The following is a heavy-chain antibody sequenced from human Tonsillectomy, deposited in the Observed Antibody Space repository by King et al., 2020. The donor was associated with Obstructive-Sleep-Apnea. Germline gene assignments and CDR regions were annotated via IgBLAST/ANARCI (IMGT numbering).Heavy chain of an antibody. V-gene: IGHV4-59*08. J-gene: IGHJ6*02. CDR3: ARQEYSGSYYYNNGRDV. Sequence: QLQESGPGLVKPSETLSLTCSVSGGSISSYYWSWIRQPPGKGLEWIRHIYYSGSTNYNPSLKSRVTISVDTSKNQFSLKLSSVTAADTAVYYCARQEYSGSYYYNNGRDVWGQGTTVTVSS. CDR1: GGSISSYY. D-gene: IGHD1-26*01. CDR2: IYYSGST.